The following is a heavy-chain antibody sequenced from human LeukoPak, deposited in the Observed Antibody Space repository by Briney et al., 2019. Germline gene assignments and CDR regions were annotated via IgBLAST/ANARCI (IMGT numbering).Heavy chain of an antibody. CDR2: IIPILGIA. Sequence: SVKVSCKASGGTFSDYAISWVRQAPGQGLEWMGRIIPILGIANSAQNFQGRVTITADKSTTTAYMELSSLRSEDTAVYYCARESRDGYNYGVDYWGQGTLVTVSS. CDR3: ARESRDGYNYGVDY. V-gene: IGHV1-69*04. CDR1: GGTFSDYA. J-gene: IGHJ4*02. D-gene: IGHD5-24*01.